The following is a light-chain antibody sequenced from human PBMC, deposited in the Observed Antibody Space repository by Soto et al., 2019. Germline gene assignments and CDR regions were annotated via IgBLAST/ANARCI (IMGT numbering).Light chain of an antibody. CDR1: QDISNF. CDR2: DAS. J-gene: IGKJ3*01. CDR3: XXXXXXPPFT. Sequence: DIQMTQSPSSLSASVGDRVTITCQASQDISNFLNWYQQKPGKAPKLLIYDASNLETGVPSRFSGSGSGTDFTFTISSLQPEXIAXXXXXXXXXXPPFTFGPGTKVDIK. V-gene: IGKV1-33*01.